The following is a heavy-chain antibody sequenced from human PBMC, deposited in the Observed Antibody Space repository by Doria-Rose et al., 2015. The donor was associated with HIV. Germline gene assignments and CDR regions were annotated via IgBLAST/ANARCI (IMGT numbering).Heavy chain of an antibody. J-gene: IGHJ4*02. D-gene: IGHD3-10*01. CDR1: GVTFSSHR. Sequence: VQLQESGGGLVRPGGSLRLSCATSGVTFSSHRINWVRQAPGQVLECVSSISSTSASIYYADSVRGRFTISRDNARNSLYLQVDSLRAEDTAIYYCATGVTLDYWGQGTLVTVSS. CDR2: ISSTSASI. V-gene: IGHV3-21*01. CDR3: ATGVTLDY.